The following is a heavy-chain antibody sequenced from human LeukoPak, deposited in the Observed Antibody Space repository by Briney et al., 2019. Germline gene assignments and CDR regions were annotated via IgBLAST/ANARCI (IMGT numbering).Heavy chain of an antibody. CDR1: GGSISSSNW. J-gene: IGHJ5*02. Sequence: SETLSLTCAVSGGSISSSNWWSWVRQPPGKGLEWIGSISYSGSTYYNPSLKSRVTISVVTSKNQFSLKLRSVTAADTAVYYCARRDVYGEYDRNWFDPWGQGTLVTVFS. V-gene: IGHV4-4*02. D-gene: IGHD4-17*01. CDR2: ISYSGST. CDR3: ARRDVYGEYDRNWFDP.